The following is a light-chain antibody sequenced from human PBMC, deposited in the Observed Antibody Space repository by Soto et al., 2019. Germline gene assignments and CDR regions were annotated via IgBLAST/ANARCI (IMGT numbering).Light chain of an antibody. CDR3: AAWHDSLNGPV. CDR1: SSNIGGNP. Sequence: QSALTQPPSASGTPGQRVTISCSGSSSNIGGNPVNWYQQLPGTAPKLLIYNNNQRPSGVPDRFSVSKSGTSASLAISGLQSEDEADYYCAAWHDSLNGPVFGGGTKVTVL. V-gene: IGLV1-44*01. J-gene: IGLJ3*02. CDR2: NNN.